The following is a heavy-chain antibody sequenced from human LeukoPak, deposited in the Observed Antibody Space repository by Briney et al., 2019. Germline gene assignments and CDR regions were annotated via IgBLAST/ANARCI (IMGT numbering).Heavy chain of an antibody. D-gene: IGHD4-17*01. V-gene: IGHV3-21*01. CDR3: ARDATTELGTVYMDV. CDR1: GFTFSRYS. CDR2: ISTSSSYI. J-gene: IGHJ6*03. Sequence: GGSLRLSCATSGFTFSRYSMNWVRQAPGKGLEWVSPISTSSSYIYYADSVKGRFTISRDNAKNSLYLQMNSLRVEDTAVYYCARDATTELGTVYMDVWGKGTTVTISS.